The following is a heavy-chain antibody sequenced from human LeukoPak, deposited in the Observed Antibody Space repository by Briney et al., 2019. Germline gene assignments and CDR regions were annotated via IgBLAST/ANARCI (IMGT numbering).Heavy chain of an antibody. CDR1: GFSVSNNY. Sequence: PGGSLRLSCVVSGFSVSNNYIIWVRQAPGNGLERVSVIYGDGRTSHSASVRGRFTISRDNSKNTLYLQMNSLRAEDTAVYYCAKGDHYGDYASPPPDYWGQGTLVTVSS. J-gene: IGHJ4*02. CDR2: IYGDGRT. CDR3: AKGDHYGDYASPPPDY. D-gene: IGHD4-17*01. V-gene: IGHV3-53*01.